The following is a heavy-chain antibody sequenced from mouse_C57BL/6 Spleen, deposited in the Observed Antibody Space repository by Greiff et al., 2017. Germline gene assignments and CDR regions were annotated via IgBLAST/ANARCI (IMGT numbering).Heavy chain of an antibody. J-gene: IGHJ4*01. Sequence: EVQLHQSGPGMVKPSQSLSLTCTVTGYSITSGYDWHWIRHFPGNKLEWMGYISYSGSTNYNPSLKSRISITHDTSKNHFFLKLNSVTTEDTATYYCARGDYDGAMDYWGQGTSVTVSS. CDR1: GYSITSGYD. CDR2: ISYSGST. V-gene: IGHV3-1*01. D-gene: IGHD2-4*01. CDR3: ARGDYDGAMDY.